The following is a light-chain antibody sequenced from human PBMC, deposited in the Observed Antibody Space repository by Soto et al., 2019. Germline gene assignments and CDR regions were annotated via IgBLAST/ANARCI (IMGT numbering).Light chain of an antibody. CDR1: QSVNKH. CDR2: QTS. Sequence: EIVLTQSPATLSVSPGERATLSCRASQSVNKHLAWYQHRPGQAPRLLIYQTSIRAAGIPARFSASGPGTDFTLTISDVQPEDFALYYXXXXQSWPRTFGQGTKVDIK. J-gene: IGKJ1*01. V-gene: IGKV3D-11*02. CDR3: XXXQSWPRT.